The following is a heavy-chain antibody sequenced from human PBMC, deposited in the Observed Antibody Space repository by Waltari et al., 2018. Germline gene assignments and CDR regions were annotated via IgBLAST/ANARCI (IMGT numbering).Heavy chain of an antibody. CDR3: ARDSKKVGATIDAFDI. D-gene: IGHD1-26*01. CDR2: IYSGGST. CDR1: GFPVSSHY. J-gene: IGHJ3*02. Sequence: EVQLVESGGGLIQPGGSLRLSCAASGFPVSSHYMTWGCQAPGKGLEWVSVIYSGGSTYYADSVKGRFTISRDNSKNTLYLQMNSLRAEDTAVYYCARDSKKVGATIDAFDIWGQGTMVTVSS. V-gene: IGHV3-53*01.